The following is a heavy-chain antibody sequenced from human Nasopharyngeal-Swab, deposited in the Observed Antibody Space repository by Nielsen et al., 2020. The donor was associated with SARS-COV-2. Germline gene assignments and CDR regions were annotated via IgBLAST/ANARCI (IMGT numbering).Heavy chain of an antibody. CDR2: MSYDGSNK. V-gene: IGHV3-30-3*01. CDR1: GFTFSSYA. D-gene: IGHD4-23*01. J-gene: IGHJ2*01. CDR3: ASAYGGSYWYCDL. Sequence: GESLKISCAASGFTFSSYAMHWVRQAPGKGLEWVAVMSYDGSNKYYADSVKGRFTISRDNSKNTLYLQMNSLRAEDTAVYYCASAYGGSYWYCDLWGRGTQVTVSS.